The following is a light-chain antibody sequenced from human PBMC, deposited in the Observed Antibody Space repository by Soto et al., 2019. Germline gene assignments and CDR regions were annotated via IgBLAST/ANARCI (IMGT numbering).Light chain of an antibody. J-gene: IGKJ5*01. CDR3: RKYNSAPCT. Sequence: DIQMTQSPSSLSASVGDRVTITCRASQGISNYLAWYQQKPGKVPKLLIYAASTLQSEVPSRFSGSGSGTDFTHTISSLQPEDVATYYCRKYNSAPCTFGQGTRLEIK. CDR1: QGISNY. CDR2: AAS. V-gene: IGKV1-27*01.